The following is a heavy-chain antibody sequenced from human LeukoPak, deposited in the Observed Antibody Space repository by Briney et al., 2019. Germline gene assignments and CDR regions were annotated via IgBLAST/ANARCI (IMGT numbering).Heavy chain of an antibody. Sequence: SETLSLTCTVSGGSISSSSYYWGWIRQPPGKGLEWIGSMFYSGNTYYNSSLKSRVTISVDTSRNQLSLKLSAVTTADTAMYYCARHGVGDYYCDSWGQGTLVTVSS. CDR2: MFYSGNT. D-gene: IGHD3-16*01. J-gene: IGHJ4*02. V-gene: IGHV4-39*01. CDR1: GGSISSSSYY. CDR3: ARHGVGDYYCDS.